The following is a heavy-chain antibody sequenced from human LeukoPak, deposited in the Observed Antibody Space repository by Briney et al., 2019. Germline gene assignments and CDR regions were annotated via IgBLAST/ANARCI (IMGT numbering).Heavy chain of an antibody. CDR1: GFTFSSYS. V-gene: IGHV3-48*01. CDR2: ISSSSSTI. CDR3: ARDGIAASGFDP. D-gene: IGHD6-13*01. Sequence: PGGSLRLSCAASGFTFSSYSMNWVRQAPGKGLEWDSYISSSSSTIYYADSVKGRFTISRDNAKNSLYLQMNSLRAEDTAVYYCARDGIAASGFDPWGQGTLVTVSS. J-gene: IGHJ5*02.